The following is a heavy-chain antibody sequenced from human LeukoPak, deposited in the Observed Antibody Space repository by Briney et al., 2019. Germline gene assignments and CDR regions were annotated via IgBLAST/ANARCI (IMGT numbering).Heavy chain of an antibody. CDR2: ISAYNGNT. J-gene: IGHJ4*02. CDR1: GYTFTSYG. Sequence: GASVKVSCKASGYTFTSYGISWVRQAPGQGLEWMGWISAYNGNTNYAQKLQGRVTMTTDTSTSTAYGELRSLRSDDTAVYYCARDSLAARYVYWGQGTLVTVSS. D-gene: IGHD6-6*01. CDR3: ARDSLAARYVY. V-gene: IGHV1-18*01.